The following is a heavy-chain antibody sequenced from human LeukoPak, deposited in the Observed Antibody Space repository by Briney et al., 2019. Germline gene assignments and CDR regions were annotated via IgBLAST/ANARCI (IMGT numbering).Heavy chain of an antibody. Sequence: SETLSLTCTVSGGSIRSSSYYWGWIRQPPGKGLEWIGSGYYSGSTYYNPSLKRRVTISVDTSKHQFSLELSSVTAADTAVYYCARHYCGGDCFFGIGWYFDLWGRGTLVTVSS. D-gene: IGHD2-21*02. J-gene: IGHJ2*01. V-gene: IGHV4-39*01. CDR2: GYYSGST. CDR3: ARHYCGGDCFFGIGWYFDL. CDR1: GGSIRSSSYY.